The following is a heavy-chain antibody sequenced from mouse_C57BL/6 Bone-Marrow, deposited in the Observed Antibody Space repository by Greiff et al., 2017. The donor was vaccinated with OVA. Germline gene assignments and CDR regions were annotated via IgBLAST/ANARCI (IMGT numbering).Heavy chain of an antibody. CDR3: ARSRAITTVVAPDFDV. Sequence: VQLQQSGAELMKPGASVKLSCKATGYTFTGYWIEWVKQRPGHGLEWIGEILPGSGSTNYNEKFKGKATFTADTSSNTAYMQLSSLTTEDSAIYYCARSRAITTVVAPDFDVWGTGTTVTVSS. CDR1: GYTFTGYW. V-gene: IGHV1-9*01. D-gene: IGHD1-1*01. CDR2: ILPGSGST. J-gene: IGHJ1*03.